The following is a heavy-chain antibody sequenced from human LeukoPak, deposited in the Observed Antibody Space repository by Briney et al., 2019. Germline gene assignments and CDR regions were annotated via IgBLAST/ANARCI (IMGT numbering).Heavy chain of an antibody. Sequence: PGGSLRLSCTVSGFTVSSNSMSWVRQAPGQGLEWVSFIYSDNTHYSDSVKGRFTISRDNSKNTLYLQMNSLRAEDTAVYYCARRAGAYPHPYDYWGQGTLVTVSS. V-gene: IGHV3-53*01. D-gene: IGHD3-16*01. CDR3: ARRAGAYPHPYDY. J-gene: IGHJ4*02. CDR2: IYSDNT. CDR1: GFTVSSNS.